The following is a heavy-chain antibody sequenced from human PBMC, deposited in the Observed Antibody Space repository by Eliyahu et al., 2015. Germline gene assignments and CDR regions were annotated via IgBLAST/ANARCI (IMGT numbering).Heavy chain of an antibody. D-gene: IGHD2-8*02. J-gene: IGHJ4*02. CDR3: ASFAPLFGVVADHPL. Sequence: QLQMQVSGPGLVKPSETLSLTCTVAGGSIWSTDAYWGWIRQPPGGGLEWIGNLYYRGSFQYNPSLKSRVTISVDTSMNQVSLKMKSVTAADTAVYYCASFAPLFGVVADHPLWGQGAQVTVSS. CDR1: GGSIWSTDAY. V-gene: IGHV4-39*01. CDR2: LYYRGSF.